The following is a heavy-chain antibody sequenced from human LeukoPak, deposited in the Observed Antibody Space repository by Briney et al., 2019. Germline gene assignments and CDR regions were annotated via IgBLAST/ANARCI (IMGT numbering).Heavy chain of an antibody. CDR3: ASTSDSGGYYYDY. V-gene: IGHV4-4*07. Sequence: PSETLSLTCTVSSDSISTYYWSWIRQPAGKGLEWIGRIYTSGSTNYNPSLKSRVTMSVDTSKNQFSLKLSSVTAADTAVYYCASTSDSGGYYYDYWGQGTLVTVPS. D-gene: IGHD3-22*01. CDR2: IYTSGST. CDR1: SDSISTYY. J-gene: IGHJ4*02.